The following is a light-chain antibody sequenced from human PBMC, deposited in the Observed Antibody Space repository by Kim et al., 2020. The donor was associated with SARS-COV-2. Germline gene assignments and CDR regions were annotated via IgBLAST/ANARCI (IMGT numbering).Light chain of an antibody. V-gene: IGLV3-21*01. CDR1: NMGSKR. Sequence: AQGKTARITGGGDNMGSKRVNWYQQKSGQAPVLVICFDSHRPSGIPDRFSGSNSGNTATLIISRVEAGDEADYYCQVWESSRDRVFGGGTKVTVL. CDR3: QVWESSRDRV. J-gene: IGLJ2*01. CDR2: FDS.